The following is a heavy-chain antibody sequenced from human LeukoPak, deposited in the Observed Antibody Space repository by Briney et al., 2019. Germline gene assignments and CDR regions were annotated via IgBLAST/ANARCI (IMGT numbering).Heavy chain of an antibody. CDR1: GYTFTNYW. CDR2: IHPGDSDT. V-gene: IGHV5-51*01. Sequence: GESLKISCKASGYTFTNYWIGWVRHTPGKGLEWMGIIHPGDSDTRYRTSFQGHVTMSVDESTSTAYLHWTSLKASDTAIYYCARHAGYCTGGRCYSFYYFDYWGQGTLVTVSS. D-gene: IGHD2-15*01. J-gene: IGHJ4*02. CDR3: ARHAGYCTGGRCYSFYYFDY.